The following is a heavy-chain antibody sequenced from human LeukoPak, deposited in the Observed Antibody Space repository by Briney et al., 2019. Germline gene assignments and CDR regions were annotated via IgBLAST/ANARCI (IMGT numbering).Heavy chain of an antibody. D-gene: IGHD2-2*01. V-gene: IGHV3-7*01. J-gene: IGHJ6*03. CDR1: GFTFSGYW. CDR2: IKQDGSEK. CDR3: ARGVVTAAVPYSYYYMDV. Sequence: PGGSLRLSCAASGFTFSGYWMSWVRQAPGRGLEWVANIKQDGSEKYYVDSVKGRFTISRDNAKNSLYLQMNSLRAGYTAVYYCARGVVTAAVPYSYYYMDVWGKGTTVTVSS.